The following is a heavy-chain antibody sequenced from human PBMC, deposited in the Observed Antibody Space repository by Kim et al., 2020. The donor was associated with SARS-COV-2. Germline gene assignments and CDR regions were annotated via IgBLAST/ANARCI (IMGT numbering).Heavy chain of an antibody. CDR3: ANIYSSGPRSFQH. J-gene: IGHJ1*01. CDR2: IIPIFGTA. CDR1: GGTFSSYA. V-gene: IGHV1-69*13. Sequence: SVNVSCKASGGTFSSYAISWVRQAPGQGLEWMGGIIPIFGTANYAQKFQGRVTITADESTSTAYMELSSLRSEDTAVYYCANIYSSGPRSFQHWGQGTLVTVSS. D-gene: IGHD6-19*01.